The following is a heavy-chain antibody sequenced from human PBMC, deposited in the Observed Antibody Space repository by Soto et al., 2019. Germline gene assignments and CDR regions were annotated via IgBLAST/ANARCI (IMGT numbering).Heavy chain of an antibody. J-gene: IGHJ4*02. D-gene: IGHD3-16*02. Sequence: SETLSLTCAVSGGSISSGGYYWSWIRQPPGKGLEWIGYIYYSGSTYYNPSLKSRVTISVDTSKNQFSLKLSSVTAADTAVYYCARFEGSYRYWSDCFDYWGQGTLVTVSS. CDR3: ARFEGSYRYWSDCFDY. V-gene: IGHV4-30-4*01. CDR1: GGSISSGGYY. CDR2: IYYSGST.